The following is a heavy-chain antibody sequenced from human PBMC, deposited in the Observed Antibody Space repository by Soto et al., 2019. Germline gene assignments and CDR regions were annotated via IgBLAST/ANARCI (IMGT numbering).Heavy chain of an antibody. Sequence: LRLSCSSSGFTFTNYAMTWVRQAPGKGLQWVSTITNSGDTTYYADSVKGRFTISRDNSKNTLFLQMNSLRAEDTAIYYCAKTGGDSGYYYVDFWGQGTLVTVSS. V-gene: IGHV3-23*01. D-gene: IGHD3-22*01. CDR1: GFTFTNYA. CDR2: ITNSGDTT. CDR3: AKTGGDSGYYYVDF. J-gene: IGHJ4*02.